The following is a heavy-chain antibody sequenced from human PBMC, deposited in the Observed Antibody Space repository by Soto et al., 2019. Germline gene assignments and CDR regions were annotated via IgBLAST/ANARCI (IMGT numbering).Heavy chain of an antibody. Sequence: QMQLQESGPGLVKPSGTLSLTCGVSGGSISSSKWWTWVRQPPGKGPEWIGEIYHSGSTNYNPSLTSRVTISFDKSNNQFSLTLTSVTVADTAVYYCASQDYSSSTDASFLVNGYFDLWGRGILVTVSS. CDR1: GGSISSSKW. J-gene: IGHJ2*01. CDR3: ASQDYSSSTDASFLVNGYFDL. V-gene: IGHV4-4*02. D-gene: IGHD6-6*01. CDR2: IYHSGST.